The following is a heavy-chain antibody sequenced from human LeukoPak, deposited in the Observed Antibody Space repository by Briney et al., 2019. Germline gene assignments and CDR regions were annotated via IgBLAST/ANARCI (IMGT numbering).Heavy chain of an antibody. D-gene: IGHD3-10*01. CDR1: GFTFSTYV. V-gene: IGHV3-30*03. Sequence: HPGRSLRLSCAASGFTFSTYVMYWVRQAPGKGLEWVAIASFDGSNKYYADSVKGRFTIARDNSKNTLHLQMNSLRAEDTAVYYCARVGEGQPLDYWGQGTLVTVSS. J-gene: IGHJ4*02. CDR3: ARVGEGQPLDY. CDR2: ASFDGSNK.